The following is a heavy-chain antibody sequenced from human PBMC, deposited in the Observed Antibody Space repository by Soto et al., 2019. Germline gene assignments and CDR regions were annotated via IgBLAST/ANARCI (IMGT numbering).Heavy chain of an antibody. CDR1: GGSISSGAHY. V-gene: IGHV4-39*02. J-gene: IGHJ1*01. CDR3: ARLVNVWYGQH. CDR2: IYYSGST. D-gene: IGHD2-8*01. Sequence: SETLSLTCTVSGGSISSGAHYWGWIRQPPGKGLEWIGTIYYSGSTYYNPSLKSRLTISVDTSISTAYLQWSSLKASDTAMYYCARLVNVWYGQHWGQCTLVTVSS.